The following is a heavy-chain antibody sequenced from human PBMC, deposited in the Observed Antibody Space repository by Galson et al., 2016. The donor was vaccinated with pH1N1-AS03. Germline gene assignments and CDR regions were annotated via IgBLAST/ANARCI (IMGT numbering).Heavy chain of an antibody. Sequence: SVKVSCKASGYTFTTYDINWVRQAPGQGLEWMGWMNPDSGNTGYAPSFQGRVTITRDTSISTAYMELSSLRSEDTAVYYCGRGVVDCSGPACSGTLRFDPWGQGTLVTVSS. CDR2: MNPDSGNT. CDR3: GRGVVDCSGPACSGTLRFDP. D-gene: IGHD2-15*01. J-gene: IGHJ5*02. CDR1: GYTFTTYD. V-gene: IGHV1-8*03.